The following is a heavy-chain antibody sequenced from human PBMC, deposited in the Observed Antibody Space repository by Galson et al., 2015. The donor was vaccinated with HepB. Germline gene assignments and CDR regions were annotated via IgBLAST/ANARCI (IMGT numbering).Heavy chain of an antibody. Sequence: SLRLSCAASGFTFSDRYMDWVRQTPGKGLEWVGRIKNNDNKYNTEYAASVKGRFTISRDDSQNTLYLQMNRLSTEDTAVYYCVRIDYRSDLRGGYWGQGTLVTVSS. CDR3: VRIDYRSDLRGGY. V-gene: IGHV3-72*01. J-gene: IGHJ4*02. D-gene: IGHD6-19*01. CDR1: GFTFSDRY. CDR2: IKNNDNKYNT.